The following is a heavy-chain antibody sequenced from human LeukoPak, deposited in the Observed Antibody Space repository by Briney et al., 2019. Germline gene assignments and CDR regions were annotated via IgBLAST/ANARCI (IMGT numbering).Heavy chain of an antibody. CDR1: GYTFTGYY. CDR2: INPNSGGT. CDR3: ARDQEATSPIYGSGSYFSNWFDP. Sequence: GASVKVSCKASGYTFTGYYMHWVRQAPGQGLEWMGWINPNSGGTNYAQKFQGRVTMTRDTSISTAYMELSRLRSDDTAVYYCARDQEATSPIYGSGSYFSNWFDPWGQGTLVTVSS. D-gene: IGHD3-10*01. J-gene: IGHJ5*02. V-gene: IGHV1-2*02.